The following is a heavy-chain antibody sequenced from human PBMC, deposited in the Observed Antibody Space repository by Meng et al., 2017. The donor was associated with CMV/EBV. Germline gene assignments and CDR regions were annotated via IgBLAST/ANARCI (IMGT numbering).Heavy chain of an antibody. Sequence: CAVSGGYISSSNWWSWVRQPPGKGLEWIGEIYHSGSTNYNPSLKSRVTISVDKSKNQFSLKLSSVTAADTAVYYCARTGTNLAYYFDYWGQGTLVTVSS. CDR2: IYHSGST. J-gene: IGHJ4*02. V-gene: IGHV4-4*02. D-gene: IGHD1-1*01. CDR3: ARTGTNLAYYFDY. CDR1: GGYISSSNW.